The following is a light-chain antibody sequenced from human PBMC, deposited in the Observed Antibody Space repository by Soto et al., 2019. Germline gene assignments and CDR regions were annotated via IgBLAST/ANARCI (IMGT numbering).Light chain of an antibody. CDR3: KQYNSYSS. J-gene: IGKJ1*01. CDR1: HSISSW. CDR2: DAS. Sequence: DIQMTESLSTLSASVVYIVSITCRASHSISSWLAWYQHKPGKAPKLLIYDASSLESGVPSRFSCIGSGTEFTLTISRLQPDDFATYYCKQYNSYSSCGQGTTGDI. V-gene: IGKV1-5*01.